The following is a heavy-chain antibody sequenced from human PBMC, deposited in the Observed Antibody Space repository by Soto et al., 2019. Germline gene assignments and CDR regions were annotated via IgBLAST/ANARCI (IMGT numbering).Heavy chain of an antibody. V-gene: IGHV3-64D*06. CDR3: VKGPSYSSSWYGNGAFDI. J-gene: IGHJ3*02. CDR2: ISSNGGST. Sequence: GWSLRLSCSASGFTFSSYAMHWVRQAPGKGLEYVSAISSNGGSTYYADSVKGRFTISRDNSKNTLYLQMSSLRAEDTAVYYCVKGPSYSSSWYGNGAFDIWGQGTMVTVSS. D-gene: IGHD6-13*01. CDR1: GFTFSSYA.